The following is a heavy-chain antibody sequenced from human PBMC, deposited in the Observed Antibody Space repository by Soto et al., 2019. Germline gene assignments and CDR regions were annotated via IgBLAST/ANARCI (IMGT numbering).Heavy chain of an antibody. CDR2: IYYSGST. CDR3: GRVGYSDRWFDP. Sequence: QVQLQESGPGLVKPSQTLSLTCTVSGGSISSGDYYWSWIRQPPGKGLEWIGYIYYSGSTYYTPSLKNRLNLSINTSKNQFSLKLSSVTAADTGVYSGGRVGYSDRWFDPWGQGTLVTVSS. D-gene: IGHD1-1*01. J-gene: IGHJ5*02. CDR1: GGSISSGDYY. V-gene: IGHV4-30-4*01.